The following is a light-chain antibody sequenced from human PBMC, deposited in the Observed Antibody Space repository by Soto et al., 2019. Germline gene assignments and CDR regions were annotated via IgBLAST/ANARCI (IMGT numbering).Light chain of an antibody. CDR1: SSDVGGSNY. Sequence: QSALTQPPSASGSPGQSVTISCTGTSSDVGGSNYVSWYQQHPGKAPKLMIYEVSKRPSGVPDRFSGSKSGNTASLTVSGLQAEDEADYYCSSYAGSNTPVVFGGGTKLTVL. CDR2: EVS. J-gene: IGLJ2*01. V-gene: IGLV2-8*01. CDR3: SSYAGSNTPVV.